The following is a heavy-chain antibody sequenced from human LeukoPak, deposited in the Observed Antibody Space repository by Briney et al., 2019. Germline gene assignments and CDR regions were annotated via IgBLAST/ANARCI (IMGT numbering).Heavy chain of an antibody. Sequence: GGSLRLSCAASGFTFSTYAMSWVRQAPGKGLEWVSIIYSAGNTYYLDSVKGRFTISRDNSKNTLYLQMNSLRAEDTAVYYCARTIVGSSYDAFDIWGQGTMVIVS. V-gene: IGHV3-23*03. CDR3: ARTIVGSSYDAFDI. J-gene: IGHJ3*02. CDR1: GFTFSTYA. CDR2: IYSAGNT. D-gene: IGHD1-26*01.